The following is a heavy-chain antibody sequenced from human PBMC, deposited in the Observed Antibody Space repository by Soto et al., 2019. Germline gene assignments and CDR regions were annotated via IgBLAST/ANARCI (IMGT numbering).Heavy chain of an antibody. CDR2: INADNSNT. V-gene: IGHV1-3*01. J-gene: IGHJ4*02. CDR1: GYTLTAYA. Sequence: QVPLVQSGAEVRKPGASVKISCKTSGYTLTAYAMHWVRQAPGHSLESMGWINADNSNTKVSETFEGRVTITRDTVANAVYMELSSLTSEDTAVYYCARYFFDSSGYFDYWGQGTPVTVSS. D-gene: IGHD3-22*01. CDR3: ARYFFDSSGYFDY.